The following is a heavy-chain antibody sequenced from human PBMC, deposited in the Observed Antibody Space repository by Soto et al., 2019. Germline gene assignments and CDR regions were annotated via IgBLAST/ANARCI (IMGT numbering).Heavy chain of an antibody. D-gene: IGHD2-8*01. V-gene: IGHV3-23*01. J-gene: IGHJ4*02. CDR3: ASRSATVLSLTY. Sequence: PGGSLRLSCAASGFPFSSYAMNWVRQAPGKGLEWVSTIGGSDGRTYYADSVQGRFTVSRDNSKNTLYLQMNSLRAEDTAVYYCASRSATVLSLTYWGPGTQVTVSS. CDR2: IGGSDGRT. CDR1: GFPFSSYA.